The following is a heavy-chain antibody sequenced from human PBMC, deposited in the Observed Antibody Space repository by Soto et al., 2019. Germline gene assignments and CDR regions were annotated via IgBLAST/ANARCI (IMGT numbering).Heavy chain of an antibody. V-gene: IGHV3-74*01. CDR1: GSPFSNDW. CDR2: INSDGSST. J-gene: IGHJ6*02. Sequence: EVQLVESGGGLLQPGGSLRLSCAVSGSPFSNDWMHWVHQAPGKGLVWVSHINSDGSSTNYADFVKGRFTIARDNAKNTVYLQMNSLRAEDTAVYYCARDRSYSLDVWGQGTTVTVSS. D-gene: IGHD4-4*01. CDR3: ARDRSYSLDV.